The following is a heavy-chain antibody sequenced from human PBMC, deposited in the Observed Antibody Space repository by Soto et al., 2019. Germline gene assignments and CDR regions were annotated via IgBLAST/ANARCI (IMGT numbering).Heavy chain of an antibody. J-gene: IGHJ6*03. CDR1: GGSISSSSYY. D-gene: IGHD6-13*01. CDR3: ARQKYSSSWYAAYYMDV. Sequence: SETLSLTCTVSGGSISSSSYYWGWIRQPPGKGLEWIGSIYYSGSTYYNPSLKSRVTISVATSKNQFSLKLSSVTAADTAVYYCARQKYSSSWYAAYYMDVWGKGTTVTVSS. V-gene: IGHV4-39*01. CDR2: IYYSGST.